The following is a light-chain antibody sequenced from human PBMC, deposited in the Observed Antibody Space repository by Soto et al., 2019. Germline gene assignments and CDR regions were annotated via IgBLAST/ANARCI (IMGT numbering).Light chain of an antibody. CDR1: QGISTY. J-gene: IGKJ1*01. V-gene: IGKV1-27*01. CDR3: QNYTGAPWT. CDR2: AAS. Sequence: DIQMTQSPSSLSASVGDRVTITCRASQGISTYLVWYQQKPGTVPKLLIFAASTLQSVVPSRFSGSGSGTDFTLTISSLQPEDVATYYCQNYTGAPWTFGKGTKVEIK.